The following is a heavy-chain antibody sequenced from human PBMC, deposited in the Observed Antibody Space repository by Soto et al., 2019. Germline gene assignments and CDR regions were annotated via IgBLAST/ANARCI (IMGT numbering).Heavy chain of an antibody. V-gene: IGHV1-18*01. CDR3: ARDGPHYYDSSGYRND. CDR1: GYTFTSYG. Sequence: ASVKVSCKASGYTFTSYGISWVRQAPGQGLEWMGWISAYNGNTNYAQKLQGRVTMTTDTSTSTAYMELRSLRSDDTAVYYCARDGPHYYDSSGYRNDWGQGTLVTVSS. J-gene: IGHJ4*02. CDR2: ISAYNGNT. D-gene: IGHD3-22*01.